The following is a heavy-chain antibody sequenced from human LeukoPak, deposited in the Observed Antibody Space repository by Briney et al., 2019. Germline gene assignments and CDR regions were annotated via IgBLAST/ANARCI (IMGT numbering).Heavy chain of an antibody. D-gene: IGHD3-10*01. CDR2: IKSKTDGGTT. J-gene: IGHJ6*03. CDR3: TTSFLWFGELLYYYYYYMDV. CDR1: GFTFSNAW. V-gene: IGHV3-15*01. Sequence: GGSLRLSCAASGFTFSNAWMSWVRQAPGKGLEWVGRIKSKTDGGTTDYAAPVKGRFTISRDDSKNTLYLQMNSLKTEDTAVCYCTTSFLWFGELLYYYYYYMDVWGKGTTVTISS.